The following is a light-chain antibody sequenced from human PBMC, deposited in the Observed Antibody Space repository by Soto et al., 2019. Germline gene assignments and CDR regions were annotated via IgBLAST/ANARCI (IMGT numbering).Light chain of an antibody. J-gene: IGKJ4*01. Sequence: DIQMTQSPSTLSGSVGDRVTITCRASQTISSWLAWYQQKPGKAPKLLIYAASTLQSGVPSRFSGSGSGTDFTLTISSLQPEDFATYYCQEGTYWPAFGGGTKVDIK. V-gene: IGKV1-5*01. CDR3: QEGTYWPA. CDR2: AAS. CDR1: QTISSW.